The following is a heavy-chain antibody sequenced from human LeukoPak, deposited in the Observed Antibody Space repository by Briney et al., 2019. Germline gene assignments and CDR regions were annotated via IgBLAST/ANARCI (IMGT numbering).Heavy chain of an antibody. Sequence: HPGGSLRLSCAASGFTFSSYSMTWVRQAPGKGLEWVSYISSSSSTIYYADSVKGRFTISRDNAKNSLYLQMNSLRAEDTAVYYCARDPITYYYGSGSPGYFDYWGQGTLVTVSS. CDR3: ARDPITYYYGSGSPGYFDY. CDR2: ISSSSSTI. V-gene: IGHV3-48*01. CDR1: GFTFSSYS. D-gene: IGHD3-10*01. J-gene: IGHJ4*02.